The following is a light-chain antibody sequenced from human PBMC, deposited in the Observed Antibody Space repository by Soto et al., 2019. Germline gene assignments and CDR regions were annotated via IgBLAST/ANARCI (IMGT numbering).Light chain of an antibody. Sequence: QSALTQPASVSGSPGQSITISCTGTSGDIGMYNYVSWYQHHPGEAPKLLIFEVNNRPSGVSDRFSGSKSGDTASLTISGLQPEDEADYYCSSYTFSSTLWFGGGTKVTVL. CDR3: SSYTFSSTLW. V-gene: IGLV2-14*01. CDR2: EVN. CDR1: SGDIGMYNY. J-gene: IGLJ3*02.